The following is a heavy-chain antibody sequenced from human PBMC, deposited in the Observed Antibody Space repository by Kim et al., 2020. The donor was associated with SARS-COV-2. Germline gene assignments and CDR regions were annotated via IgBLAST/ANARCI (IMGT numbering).Heavy chain of an antibody. CDR3: ARGGTRNVAATVY. Sequence: ASVKVSCKASGYTFTSNAMNWVRQAPGQGLEWMGWINTNTGNPTYAQDFTGRFVFSLDTSVSTAYLQISSLEAEDTAVHYCARGGTRNVAATVYWGQGTLVTVSS. D-gene: IGHD5-12*01. CDR2: INTNTGNP. CDR1: GYTFTSNA. V-gene: IGHV7-4-1*02. J-gene: IGHJ4*02.